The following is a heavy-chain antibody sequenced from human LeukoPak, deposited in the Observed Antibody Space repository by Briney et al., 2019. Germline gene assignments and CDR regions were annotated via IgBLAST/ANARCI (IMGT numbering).Heavy chain of an antibody. Sequence: PSETLSLTCTVSGNSISDYYWTWIRQPPGKGLEWIGEINHSGSTNYNPSLKSRVTISVDTSKNQFSLKLSSVTAADTAVYYCARGGGYNWFDPWGQGTLVTVSS. CDR1: GNSISDYY. V-gene: IGHV4-34*01. CDR2: INHSGST. D-gene: IGHD3-10*01. J-gene: IGHJ5*02. CDR3: ARGGGYNWFDP.